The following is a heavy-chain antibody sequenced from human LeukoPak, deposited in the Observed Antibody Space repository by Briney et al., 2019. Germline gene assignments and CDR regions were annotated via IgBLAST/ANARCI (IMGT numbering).Heavy chain of an antibody. D-gene: IGHD5-18*01. CDR1: GFTFSSYG. CDR2: ISSSSSYI. Sequence: GRSLRLSCAASGFTFSSYGMHWVRQAPGKGLEWVSSISSSSSYIYYADSVKGRFTISRDNAKNSLYLQMNSLRAEDTAVYYCARGGYSYGPYYFDYWGQGTLVTVSS. J-gene: IGHJ4*02. CDR3: ARGGYSYGPYYFDY. V-gene: IGHV3-21*01.